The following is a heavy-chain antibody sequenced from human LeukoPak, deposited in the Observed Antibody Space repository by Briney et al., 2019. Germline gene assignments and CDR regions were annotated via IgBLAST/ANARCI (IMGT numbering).Heavy chain of an antibody. Sequence: AGGSLRLSCAASGFTVSSNYMSWVRQAPGKGLVWVSRINSDGSTTSYADSVKGRFTISRDNAKDTLSLQMNSLRAEDTALYYCATGKGIQYPSFAYWGQGALVTVSS. J-gene: IGHJ4*02. CDR1: GFTVSSNY. CDR2: INSDGSTT. D-gene: IGHD5-24*01. V-gene: IGHV3-74*01. CDR3: ATGKGIQYPSFAY.